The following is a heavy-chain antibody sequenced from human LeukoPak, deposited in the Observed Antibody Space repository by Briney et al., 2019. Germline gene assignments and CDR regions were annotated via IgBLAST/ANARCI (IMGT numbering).Heavy chain of an antibody. CDR3: ARDLGLYYYDSSGYYHFDY. D-gene: IGHD3-22*01. V-gene: IGHV1-18*01. CDR1: GYTFTNYG. J-gene: IGHJ4*02. Sequence: ASVKVSCKASGYTFTNYGISWVRQAPGQGLEWMGWISAYNGNTNYAQKLQGRVTMTTDTSTSTAYMELRSLRSDDTAVYYCARDLGLYYYDSSGYYHFDYWGQGTLVTVSS. CDR2: ISAYNGNT.